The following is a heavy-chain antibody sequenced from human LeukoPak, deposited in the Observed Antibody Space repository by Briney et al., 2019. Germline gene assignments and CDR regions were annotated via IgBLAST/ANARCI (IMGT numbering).Heavy chain of an antibody. Sequence: SETLSLTCAVYGGSFSGYYWSWIRQPPGKGLEWIGEINHSGSTNYNPSLKSRVTISVDTSKNQFSLKLSSVTAADTAVYYCARSQTGVFFDYWGQGTLVTVSS. CDR2: INHSGST. V-gene: IGHV4-34*01. D-gene: IGHD7-27*01. CDR3: ARSQTGVFFDY. CDR1: GGSFSGYY. J-gene: IGHJ4*02.